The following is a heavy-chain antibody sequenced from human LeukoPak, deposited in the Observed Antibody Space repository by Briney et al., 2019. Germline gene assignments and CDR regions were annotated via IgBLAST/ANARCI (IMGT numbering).Heavy chain of an antibody. CDR3: ARDWAQHCSSTSCYGPFDY. CDR1: GGPISSYY. V-gene: IGHV4-4*07. J-gene: IGHJ4*02. D-gene: IGHD2-2*01. CDR2: IYTSGST. Sequence: SETLSLTCTVSGGPISSYYWSWIRQPAGKGLEWIGRIYTSGSTNYNPSLKSRVTMSVDTSKNQFSLKLSSVTAADTAVYYCARDWAQHCSSTSCYGPFDYWGQGTLVTVSS.